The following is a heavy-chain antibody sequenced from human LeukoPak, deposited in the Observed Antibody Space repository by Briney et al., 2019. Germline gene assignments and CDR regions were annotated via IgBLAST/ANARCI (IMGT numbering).Heavy chain of an antibody. D-gene: IGHD3-3*01. J-gene: IGHJ6*02. V-gene: IGHV3-49*03. CDR2: IRSKAYGGTT. CDR1: GFTFGDYA. CDR3: TRGDFWSGYYSKYYYGMDV. Sequence: TGGSLRLSCTASGFTFGDYAMSWFRQAPGKGLEWVGFIRSKAYGGTTEYAASVKGRFTISRDDYKSIAYLQMNSLKTEDTAVYYCTRGDFWSGYYSKYYYGMDVWGQGTTVTVSS.